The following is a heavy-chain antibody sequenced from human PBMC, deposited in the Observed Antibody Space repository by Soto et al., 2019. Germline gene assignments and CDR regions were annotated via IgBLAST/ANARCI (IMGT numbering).Heavy chain of an antibody. CDR1: GFSLSTSGVG. J-gene: IGHJ3*02. CDR3: AHLLLVYAIPGAFDI. Sequence: SGPTLVNPTQTLTLTCTFSGFSLSTSGVGVGWIRQPPGKALEWLALIYWDDDKRYSPSLKSRLTITKDTSKSQVVRTMTNMDPVDTATYYCAHLLLVYAIPGAFDIWGQGRMGTVSS. D-gene: IGHD2-8*01. CDR2: IYWDDDK. V-gene: IGHV2-5*02.